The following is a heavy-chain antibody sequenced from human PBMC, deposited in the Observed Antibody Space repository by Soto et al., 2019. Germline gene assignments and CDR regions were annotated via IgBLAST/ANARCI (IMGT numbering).Heavy chain of an antibody. V-gene: IGHV3-23*01. CDR3: ARSRTAADAFDI. CDR1: GFTFSSYA. Sequence: GGSLRLSCAASGFTFSSYAMSWVRQAPGKGLEWVSAISGSGGSTYYAVSLKGRFTISRDNSKNTLYLQMNSLRAEDSAVYYCARSRTAADAFDIWGQGTMVTVSS. D-gene: IGHD2-2*01. CDR2: ISGSGGST. J-gene: IGHJ3*02.